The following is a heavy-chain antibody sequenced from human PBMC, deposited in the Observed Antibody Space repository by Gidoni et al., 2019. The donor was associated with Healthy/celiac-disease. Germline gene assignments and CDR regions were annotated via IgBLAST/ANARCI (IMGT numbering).Heavy chain of an antibody. CDR3: ARERGLTPI. CDR1: GGSISSSSYY. Sequence: QLQLQESGPGLVKPSETLSPPCPAPGGSISSSSYYWGWIRQPPGKGLEWIGSIYYSGSTYYNPSLKSRVTISVDTSKNQFSLKLSSVTAADTAVYYCARERGLTPIWGQGTMVTVSS. V-gene: IGHV4-39*07. CDR2: IYYSGST. J-gene: IGHJ3*02.